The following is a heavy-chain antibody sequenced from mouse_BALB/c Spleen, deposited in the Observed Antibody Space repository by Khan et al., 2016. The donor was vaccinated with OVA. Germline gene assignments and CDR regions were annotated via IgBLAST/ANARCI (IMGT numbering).Heavy chain of an antibody. CDR3: SRSGYGFGAY. J-gene: IGHJ3*01. Sequence: QVQLQQSGAELVRPGTSVKVSCKASGYAFTNYLIEWVKQRPGQGLEWIGVINPGSGGTNYNEQFKDKATLTADKSSSTAYMQLSSLTSDDSAVYFCSRSGYGFGAYWGPGTLVTVSA. D-gene: IGHD3-2*02. V-gene: IGHV1-54*01. CDR2: INPGSGGT. CDR1: GYAFTNYL.